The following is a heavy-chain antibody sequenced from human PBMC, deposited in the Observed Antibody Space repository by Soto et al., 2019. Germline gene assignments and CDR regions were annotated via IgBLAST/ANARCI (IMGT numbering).Heavy chain of an antibody. V-gene: IGHV3-33*01. CDR2: IWYDGSNK. J-gene: IGHJ4*02. Sequence: QVQLVESGGGVVQPGRSLSLSCAASGFTFSSYGMHWVRQAPGKGLEWVAVIWYDGSNKYYADSVKGRFTISRDNSKNTLYLQMNSLRAEDTAVYYCAHSSGYYFFDYWGQGTLVTVSS. D-gene: IGHD3-22*01. CDR3: AHSSGYYFFDY. CDR1: GFTFSSYG.